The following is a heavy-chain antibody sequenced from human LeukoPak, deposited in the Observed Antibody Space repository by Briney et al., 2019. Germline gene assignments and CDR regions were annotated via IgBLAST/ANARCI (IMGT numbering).Heavy chain of an antibody. D-gene: IGHD3-3*01. CDR1: GFSVTNNY. CDR3: ARPGSASGYWVQ. CDR2: IHSGGRT. Sequence: YPGGSLRLSCEAFGFSVTNNYLSWVRQPPGKGLEWVSVIHSGGRTKYAASVRDRFTISRDPAKNTVYLQMNSLRVDDTAAYYCARPGSASGYWVQWGQGTLVTVSS. V-gene: IGHV3-66*01. J-gene: IGHJ4*02.